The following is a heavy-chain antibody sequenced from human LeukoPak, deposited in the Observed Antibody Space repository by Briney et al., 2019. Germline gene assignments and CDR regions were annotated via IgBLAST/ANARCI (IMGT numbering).Heavy chain of an antibody. CDR1: GGSISNYY. V-gene: IGHV4-4*07. CDR3: ARVPSAGSRIYFDR. CDR2: IYSTGTT. J-gene: IGHJ4*02. D-gene: IGHD6-13*01. Sequence: SETLSLTYTVSGGSISNYYWSWIRQPAGKGLELVGRIYSTGTTTYNPSLNSRVTMSVDTSKNQFSLNLSSVTAADTAVYFCARVPSAGSRIYFDRWGQGTLVTVSS.